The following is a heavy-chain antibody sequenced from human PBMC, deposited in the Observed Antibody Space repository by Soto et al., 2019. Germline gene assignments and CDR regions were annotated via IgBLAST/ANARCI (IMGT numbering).Heavy chain of an antibody. D-gene: IGHD2-21*02. J-gene: IGHJ6*02. CDR1: GYSFTSYW. CDR3: ARVAYCGGDCYTHYYYGMDV. CDR2: IYPGDSDT. V-gene: IGHV5-51*01. Sequence: SGESLKISCKGSGYSFTSYWIGWVRQMPGKGLEWMGIIYPGDSDTRYSPSFQGQVTISADKSISTAYLQWSSLKASDTAMYYCARVAYCGGDCYTHYYYGMDVWGQGTTVTVS.